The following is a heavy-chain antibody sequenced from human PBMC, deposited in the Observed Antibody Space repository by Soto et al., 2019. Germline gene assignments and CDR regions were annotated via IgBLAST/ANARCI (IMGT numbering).Heavy chain of an antibody. CDR2: INHSGST. CDR1: GGSFSGYY. D-gene: IGHD5-18*01. Sequence: QVQLQQWGAGLLKPSETLSLTCAVYGGSFSGYYWSWIRQPPGKGLEWIGEINHSGSTNYNPSLKGRVTISVDTSKNQFSLKLSSVTAADTAVYYCATSYSYGSRYYFDYWGQGTLVTVSS. J-gene: IGHJ4*02. V-gene: IGHV4-34*01. CDR3: ATSYSYGSRYYFDY.